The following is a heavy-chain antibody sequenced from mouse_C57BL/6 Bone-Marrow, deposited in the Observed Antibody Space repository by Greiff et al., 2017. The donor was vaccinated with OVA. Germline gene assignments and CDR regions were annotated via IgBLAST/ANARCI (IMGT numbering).Heavy chain of an antibody. CDR3: VSYYFDY. V-gene: IGHV5-17*01. J-gene: IGHJ2*01. CDR1: GFTFSDYG. Sequence: EVQVVESGGGLVKPGGSLKLSCAASGFTFSDYGMHWVRQAPGKGLEWVAYISRGSSTIYYADKVKGRFTISRDNAKNTLFLQMTSLRSEDTAMYYCVSYYFDYWGQGTTLTVSS. CDR2: ISRGSSTI.